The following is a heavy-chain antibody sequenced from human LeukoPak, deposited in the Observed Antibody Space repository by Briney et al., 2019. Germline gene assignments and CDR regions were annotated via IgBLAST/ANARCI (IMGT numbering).Heavy chain of an antibody. J-gene: IGHJ3*02. V-gene: IGHV4-59*01. Sequence: PSETLSLTCTVSGGSISSYYWSWIRQPPGKGLEWIGYIYYSGSTNYNPSLKSRVTISVDTSKNQFSLKLSSVTAADTAVYYCAREWYYYDSSGYYHPYAFDIWGQGTMVTVSS. D-gene: IGHD3-22*01. CDR2: IYYSGST. CDR3: AREWYYYDSSGYYHPYAFDI. CDR1: GGSISSYY.